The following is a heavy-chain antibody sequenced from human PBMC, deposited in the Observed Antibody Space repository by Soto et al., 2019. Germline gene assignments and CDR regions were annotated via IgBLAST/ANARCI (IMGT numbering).Heavy chain of an antibody. CDR1: GGSISSYY. Sequence: SETLSLTCTVSGGSISSYYWSWIRQPPGKGLEWIGYIYYSGSTNYNPSLKSRVTISVDTSKSQFSLKLSSVTAADTAVYYCAREGRLSNYYQYGMDVWGQGTTVTVSS. D-gene: IGHD2-15*01. V-gene: IGHV4-59*01. CDR2: IYYSGST. J-gene: IGHJ6*02. CDR3: AREGRLSNYYQYGMDV.